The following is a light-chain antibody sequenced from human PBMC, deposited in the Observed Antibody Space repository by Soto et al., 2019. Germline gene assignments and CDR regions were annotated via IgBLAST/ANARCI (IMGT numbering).Light chain of an antibody. J-gene: IGKJ4*01. V-gene: IGKV1-27*01. CDR3: QKYDSAPLT. Sequence: DIQMTQSPSSLTASVGDRVTISCRASQGFSNSLAWYQQKPGEVPTLLIYGASILQSGVPSRFSGSGSGTEFTLTIGSLQPEDVATYYCQKYDSAPLTFGGGTKLEIK. CDR2: GAS. CDR1: QGFSNS.